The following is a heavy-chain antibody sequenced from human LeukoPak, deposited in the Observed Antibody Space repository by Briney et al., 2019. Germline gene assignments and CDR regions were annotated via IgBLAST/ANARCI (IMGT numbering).Heavy chain of an antibody. J-gene: IGHJ4*02. V-gene: IGHV3-23*01. D-gene: IGHD2-21*02. CDR1: GFTFSSYA. Sequence: GGSLRLSCAASGFTFSSYAMTWVRQAPGKGLEWVSGITAGGGSTYYADSVKGRFTISRDNSKNTLYLQTDSLRAEDTAVYYCAKSHYPDAYCAGDCYYSYWGQGTLVTVSS. CDR2: ITAGGGST. CDR3: AKSHYPDAYCAGDCYYSY.